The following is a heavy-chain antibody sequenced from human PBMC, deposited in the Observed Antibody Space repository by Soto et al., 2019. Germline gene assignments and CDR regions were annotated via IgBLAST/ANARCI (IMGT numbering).Heavy chain of an antibody. CDR2: IDYIGNT. CDR3: ARMFDTYVNGNGFDP. J-gene: IGHJ5*02. V-gene: IGHV4-59*01. Sequence: PSETLSLTCTVSDGSIGCDYWSWIRQPPGKGLEWLGNIDYIGNTNYNPSLKSRVTMSIDTSKNRFSLKLASVTTADTAVYYCARMFDTYVNGNGFDPWGQGTLLTVS. CDR1: DGSIGCDY. D-gene: IGHD3-10*02.